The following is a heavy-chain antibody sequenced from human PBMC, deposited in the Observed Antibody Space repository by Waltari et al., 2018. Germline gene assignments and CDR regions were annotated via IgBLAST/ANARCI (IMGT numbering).Heavy chain of an antibody. CDR1: GFSFINYA. D-gene: IGHD2-8*02. CDR3: AKDGSASRLVRYYLDH. Sequence: QVHLVESGGGVVQPGGSLRLSCAASGFSFINYAMHWVRQAPGKGLEWVAVVWHDGSYKFYADSVKGRFTISRDNSKNTLYFQMNSLRAEDTAMYYCAKDGSASRLVRYYLDHWGPGTLVTVSS. CDR2: VWHDGSYK. J-gene: IGHJ4*02. V-gene: IGHV3-33*06.